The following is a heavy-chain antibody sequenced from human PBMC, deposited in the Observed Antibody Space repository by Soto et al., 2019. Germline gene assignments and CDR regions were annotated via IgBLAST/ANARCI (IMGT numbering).Heavy chain of an antibody. CDR2: ISGSGGST. D-gene: IGHD3-22*01. J-gene: IGHJ4*02. CDR1: GFTFSSYA. Sequence: GGSLRLSCASSGFTFSSYAMSWVRQAPGKGLEWVSAISGSGGSTYYAESVKGRFTISRDNSKNTLYLQMNSLRAEDTALYYCAKDYYDSSGYHGPFDYWGQGTLVTVSS. V-gene: IGHV3-23*01. CDR3: AKDYYDSSGYHGPFDY.